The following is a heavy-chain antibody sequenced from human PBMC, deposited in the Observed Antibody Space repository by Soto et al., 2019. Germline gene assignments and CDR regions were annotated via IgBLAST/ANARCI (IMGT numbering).Heavy chain of an antibody. Sequence: ASVKVSCKTFGYTFTNYVIHWVGQAPGQGLEWMGWINAGTGNTKYSQKLQDRLTISRDTSAATAYLDLSRLASEDTAVYYCARGRASWYWDFWGHGTLVTVSS. CDR2: INAGTGNT. V-gene: IGHV1-3*01. CDR3: ARGRASWYWDF. D-gene: IGHD2-8*02. CDR1: GYTFTNYV. J-gene: IGHJ4*01.